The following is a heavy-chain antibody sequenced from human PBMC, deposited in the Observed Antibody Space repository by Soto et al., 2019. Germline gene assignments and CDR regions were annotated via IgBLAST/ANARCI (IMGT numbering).Heavy chain of an antibody. J-gene: IGHJ6*02. D-gene: IGHD2-2*01. CDR2: ISGSGGST. CDR3: AKRPAAAQYYYYRMDV. Sequence: GGSLRLSCAASGFTFSSYAMSWVRQAPGKGLEWVSAISGSGGSTYYADSVKGRFTISRDNSKNTLYLQMNSLRAEDTAVYYCAKRPAAAQYYYYRMDVWGQGTTVTVSS. CDR1: GFTFSSYA. V-gene: IGHV3-23*01.